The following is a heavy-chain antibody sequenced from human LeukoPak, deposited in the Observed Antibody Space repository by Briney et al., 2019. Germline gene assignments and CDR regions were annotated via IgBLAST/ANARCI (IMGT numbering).Heavy chain of an antibody. V-gene: IGHV3-11*01. CDR1: GITFSDYY. Sequence: RPGGSLRLSCAASGITFSDYYMSWIRQAPGKGLEWISYAGSSGSPMNYADSVKGRFTISKDNAKNSLYLQMNSLRAEDTAMYYCARTGFDLWSGYYGARYFFDYWGQGTLVTVSS. CDR2: AGSSGSPM. CDR3: ARTGFDLWSGYYGARYFFDY. J-gene: IGHJ4*02. D-gene: IGHD3-3*01.